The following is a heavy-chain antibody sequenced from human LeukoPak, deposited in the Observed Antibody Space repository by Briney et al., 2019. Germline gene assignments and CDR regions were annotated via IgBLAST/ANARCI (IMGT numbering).Heavy chain of an antibody. Sequence: ASVKVSCKASGGTFSSYAISWVRQAPGQGLEWMGGIIPILGTANYAQKFQGRVTITTDESTSTAYMELSSLRSEDTAVYYCARGGYSGYDWTYYYMDVWGKGTTVTVSS. CDR1: GGTFSSYA. CDR3: ARGGYSGYDWTYYYMDV. CDR2: IIPILGTA. D-gene: IGHD5-12*01. V-gene: IGHV1-69*05. J-gene: IGHJ6*03.